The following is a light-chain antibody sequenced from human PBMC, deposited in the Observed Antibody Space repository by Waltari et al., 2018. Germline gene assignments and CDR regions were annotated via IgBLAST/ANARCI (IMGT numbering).Light chain of an antibody. CDR3: NSYTSSSTFV. CDR1: RSDVGTYSF. Sequence: QSALTQPASVSGSPGQSITISCTGTRSDVGTYSFVSWYQQLPGKAPNLLVYDVSDRPSGVTNRFSGSKSGNTASLTISGLQAEDEADYYCNSYTSSSTFVFGGGTKVTVL. CDR2: DVS. J-gene: IGLJ3*02. V-gene: IGLV2-14*01.